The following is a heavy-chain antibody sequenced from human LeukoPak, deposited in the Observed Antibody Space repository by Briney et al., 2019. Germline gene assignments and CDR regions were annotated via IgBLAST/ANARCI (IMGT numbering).Heavy chain of an antibody. D-gene: IGHD4-17*01. CDR1: GFTFSTYG. Sequence: GGSLRLPCAASGFTFSTYGMSWVRQAPGKGLEWVSAISGSGGSTYYADSVKGRFTISRDNSKNTLYLQMNSLRAEDTAVYYCARDGGTVTSSSTSFDYWGQGTLVTVSS. V-gene: IGHV3-23*01. J-gene: IGHJ4*02. CDR2: ISGSGGST. CDR3: ARDGGTVTSSSTSFDY.